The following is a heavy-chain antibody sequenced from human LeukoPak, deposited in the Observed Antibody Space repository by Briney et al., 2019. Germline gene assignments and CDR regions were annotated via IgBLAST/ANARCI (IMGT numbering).Heavy chain of an antibody. V-gene: IGHV4-4*02. CDR2: IYHSGST. CDR3: ATVPSTTLAHDY. CDR1: GGSIRSSNW. D-gene: IGHD4-23*01. J-gene: IGHJ4*02. Sequence: SETLSLTCAVSGGSIRSSNWWSWVRQPPGKGLEWIGEIYHSGSTNYNPSLKSRVTISVDKSKNQFSLKLSSVTAADTAVYYCATVPSTTLAHDYWGQGTLVTVSS.